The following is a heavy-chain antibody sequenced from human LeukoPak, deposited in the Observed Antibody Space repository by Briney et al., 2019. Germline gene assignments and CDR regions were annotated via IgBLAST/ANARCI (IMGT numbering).Heavy chain of an antibody. CDR3: TRDPDYGDPD. J-gene: IGHJ1*01. CDR1: GFSFSDHY. V-gene: IGHV3-11*01. D-gene: IGHD2-21*01. Sequence: PGGSLRLSCTASGFSFSDHYMTWIRHAPGKGLEWISYITSSGRSTDYADSVKGRFIISRDNAMNSMFLQMSRLRVDDTAVYYCTRDPDYGDPDWGEGTLVTVSS. CDR2: ITSSGRST.